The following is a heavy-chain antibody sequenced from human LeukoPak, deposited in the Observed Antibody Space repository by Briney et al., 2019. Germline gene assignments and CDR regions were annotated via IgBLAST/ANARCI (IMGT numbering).Heavy chain of an antibody. D-gene: IGHD1-26*01. Sequence: GESLQISCYGSGYSFTSYWFGWVRQMPGKGLEWMGIIYPGDSDTRYSPSFQGQVTISADKSISTAYLQWSSLKASDTAMYYCARSDGVVGSTIAYWGQGTLVTASS. CDR3: ARSDGVVGSTIAY. J-gene: IGHJ4*02. CDR2: IYPGDSDT. CDR1: GYSFTSYW. V-gene: IGHV5-51*01.